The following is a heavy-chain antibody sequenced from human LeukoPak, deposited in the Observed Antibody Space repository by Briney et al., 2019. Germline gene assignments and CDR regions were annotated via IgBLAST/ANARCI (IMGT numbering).Heavy chain of an antibody. D-gene: IGHD2-15*01. J-gene: IGHJ4*02. Sequence: GGSLRLSCAASGFTFSDYYMSWIRQAPGKGLEWVSYISTGSNNINYADSVKGRFTISRDNAKNSLYLQMNSLRAEDTAVYYCSRDRGWFRYDYWGQGTLVTVSS. CDR1: GFTFSDYY. CDR3: SRDRGWFRYDY. CDR2: ISTGSNNI. V-gene: IGHV3-11*05.